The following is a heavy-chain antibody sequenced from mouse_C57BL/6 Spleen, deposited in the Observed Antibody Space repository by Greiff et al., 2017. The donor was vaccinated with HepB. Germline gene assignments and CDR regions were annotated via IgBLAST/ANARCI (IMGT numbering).Heavy chain of an antibody. CDR1: GFTFSDYY. CDR3: ARREDDGYYVGYFDV. CDR2: ISNGGGST. J-gene: IGHJ1*03. Sequence: EVHLVESGGGLVQPGGSLKLSCAASGFTFSDYYMYWVRQTPEKRLEWVAYISNGGGSTYYPDTVKGRFTISRDNAKNTLYLQMSRLKSEDTAMYYCARREDDGYYVGYFDVWGTGTTVTVSS. V-gene: IGHV5-12*01. D-gene: IGHD2-3*01.